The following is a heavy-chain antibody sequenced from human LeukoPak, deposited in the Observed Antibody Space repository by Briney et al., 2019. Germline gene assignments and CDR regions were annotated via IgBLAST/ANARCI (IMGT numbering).Heavy chain of an antibody. Sequence: GSLRLSCAASGFTFSSYAMSWGRQAPGKGLEWVSAISGSGGSTYYAVSVKGRFTISRDNSKNTLYLQMNSLRAEDTAVYYCAIDRPQPTDEPTNFDYWGQGTLVTVSS. D-gene: IGHD1-14*01. J-gene: IGHJ4*02. V-gene: IGHV3-23*01. CDR3: AIDRPQPTDEPTNFDY. CDR2: ISGSGGST. CDR1: GFTFSSYA.